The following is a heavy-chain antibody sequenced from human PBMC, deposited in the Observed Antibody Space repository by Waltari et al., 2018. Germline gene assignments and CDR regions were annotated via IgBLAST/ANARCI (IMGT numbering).Heavy chain of an antibody. J-gene: IGHJ4*02. Sequence: EVQLLESGGGLVQPGGSLRLSCAASGFTFSSYAMSWVRQAPGKGLEWVSAISGRGGSTYYADSVKGRFTISRDNSKNTLYLQMNSLRAEDTAVYYCAKNRRIAVAGTSTFDYWGQGTLVTVSS. CDR2: ISGRGGST. CDR3: AKNRRIAVAGTSTFDY. D-gene: IGHD6-19*01. V-gene: IGHV3-23*01. CDR1: GFTFSSYA.